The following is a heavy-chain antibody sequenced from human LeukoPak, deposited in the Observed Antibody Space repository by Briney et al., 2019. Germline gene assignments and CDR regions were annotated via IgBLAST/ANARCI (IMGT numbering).Heavy chain of an antibody. Sequence: GRSLRLSCAASGFTFDASAMRWVRQPPGKGMEWVSGISWNSGILGYADSVKSRFTISRDNAKNSLYLQMNSLRAEDTALYYCAKDRSQYDYVDSWGQGTLVTVSS. J-gene: IGHJ4*02. V-gene: IGHV3-9*01. CDR2: ISWNSGIL. CDR3: AKDRSQYDYVDS. CDR1: GFTFDASA. D-gene: IGHD3-3*01.